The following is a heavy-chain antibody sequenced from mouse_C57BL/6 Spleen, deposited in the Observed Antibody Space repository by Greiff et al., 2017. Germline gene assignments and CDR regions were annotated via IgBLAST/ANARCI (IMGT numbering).Heavy chain of an antibody. CDR1: GYTFTSYW. CDR3: ARVYSNYYCDY. D-gene: IGHD2-5*01. Sequence: VQLQQSGAELVRPGSSVKLSCKASGYTFTSYWMHWVKQRPIQGLEWIGNIDPSDSGTHYNQKFKDKATLTVDKSSSTAYMQLIILTSEDSAVYYCARVYSNYYCDYWGQGTTLTVSS. V-gene: IGHV1-52*01. J-gene: IGHJ2*01. CDR2: IDPSDSGT.